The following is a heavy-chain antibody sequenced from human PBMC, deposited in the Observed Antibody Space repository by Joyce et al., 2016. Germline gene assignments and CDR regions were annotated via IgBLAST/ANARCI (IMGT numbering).Heavy chain of an antibody. CDR2: ISYDGSNK. CDR3: AKDKAPRYSNDPANYYFYAMDV. D-gene: IGHD4-11*01. CDR1: GFTYSNYA. V-gene: IGHV3-30-3*01. Sequence: QVQLVESGGGVVQPGRSLRLSCAASGFTYSNYAMHWVRQAPGKGLEWVAVISYDGSNKCYADSVKGRFTISRDNSKNTVSLQMDSRRAEDTAVYYCAKDKAPRYSNDPANYYFYAMDVWGQGTTVTVSS. J-gene: IGHJ6*02.